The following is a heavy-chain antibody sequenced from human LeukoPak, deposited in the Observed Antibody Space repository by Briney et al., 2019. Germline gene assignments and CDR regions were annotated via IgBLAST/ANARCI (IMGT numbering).Heavy chain of an antibody. CDR1: GGSISSGGYY. Sequence: KTSRTLSLTCTVSGGSISSGGYYWGWIRQPPGKGLEWIGSIYYSGSTYYNPSLKSRVTISGDTSKNQVSLKLSSVTAADTAVYYCARSFGGNIWDLPYPFDYWGQGTLVTVSS. J-gene: IGHJ4*02. CDR2: IYYSGST. V-gene: IGHV4-39*01. CDR3: ARSFGGNIWDLPYPFDY. D-gene: IGHD3-16*01.